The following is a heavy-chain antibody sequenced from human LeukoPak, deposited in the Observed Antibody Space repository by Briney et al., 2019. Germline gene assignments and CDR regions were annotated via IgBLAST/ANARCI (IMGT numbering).Heavy chain of an antibody. CDR2: IYYSGST. CDR3: ARTYYDFWSGYYNYYYYCYMDV. J-gene: IGHJ6*03. V-gene: IGHV4-39*07. CDR1: GGSISSSSYY. D-gene: IGHD3-3*01. Sequence: SETLSLTCTVSGGSISSSSYYWGWIRQPPGKGLEWIGSIYYSGSTYYNPSLKSRVTISVDTSKNQFSLKRSSVTAADTAVHYCARTYYDFWSGYYNYYYYCYMDVWGKGTTVTVSS.